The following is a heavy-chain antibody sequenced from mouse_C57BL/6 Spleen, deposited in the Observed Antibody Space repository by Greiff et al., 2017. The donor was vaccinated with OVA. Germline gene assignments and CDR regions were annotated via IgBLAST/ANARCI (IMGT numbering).Heavy chain of an antibody. CDR3: TRKGVNYYYGDY. CDR2: IDPETGGT. J-gene: IGHJ2*01. D-gene: IGHD1-1*01. V-gene: IGHV1-15*01. Sequence: QVQLQQSGAELVRPGASVTLSCKASGYTFPDYELHWLKQTPVHGLEWIGAIDPETGGTAYNQKFNGKAILTADKSSSTADMQLLSLTSDDSTVYYCTRKGVNYYYGDYWGQGTTLTVSS. CDR1: GYTFPDYE.